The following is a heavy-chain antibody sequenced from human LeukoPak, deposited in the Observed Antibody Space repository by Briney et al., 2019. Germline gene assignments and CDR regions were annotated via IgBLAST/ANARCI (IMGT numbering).Heavy chain of an antibody. J-gene: IGHJ4*02. V-gene: IGHV3-33*01. D-gene: IGHD5-18*01. Sequence: GGSLRLSCAASGFTFSSYGMHWVRQAPGKGLEWVAVIWYDGSNKYYADSVKGRFTISRDNSKNTLYLQMNSLRAEDTAVYYCARGVGGYSYGWFDYWGREPWSPSPQ. CDR2: IWYDGSNK. CDR1: GFTFSSYG. CDR3: ARGVGGYSYGWFDY.